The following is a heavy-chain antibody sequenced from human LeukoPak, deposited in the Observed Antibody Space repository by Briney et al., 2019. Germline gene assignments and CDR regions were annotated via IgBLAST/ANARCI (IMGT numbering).Heavy chain of an antibody. V-gene: IGHV3-48*03. CDR2: ISSGGTTI. CDR1: GFTFSEFE. CDR3: TRGLVV. D-gene: IGHD2-2*01. Sequence: GGSLRLSCAASGFTFSEFEMNWVRQAPGKGLEWVSDISSGGTTIFYADSVKGRLTISRDNAKNSLYLQMNSLRDEDTAIYYCTRGLVVWGQGALATVSS. J-gene: IGHJ4*02.